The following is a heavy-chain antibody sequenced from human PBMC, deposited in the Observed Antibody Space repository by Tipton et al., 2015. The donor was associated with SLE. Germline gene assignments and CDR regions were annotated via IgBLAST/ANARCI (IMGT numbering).Heavy chain of an antibody. V-gene: IGHV4-61*05. CDR3: ARGWKGYDFWSVYVGDAFDI. Sequence: LRLSCTVSGGSISSGSYYWGWIRQPPGRGLEWIGYIYTSGSTNYNPSLKSRVTISVDTSKNQFSLKLSSVTAADTAVYYCARGWKGYDFWSVYVGDAFDIWGQGTMVTVSS. CDR1: GGSISSGSYY. J-gene: IGHJ3*02. D-gene: IGHD3-3*01. CDR2: IYTSGST.